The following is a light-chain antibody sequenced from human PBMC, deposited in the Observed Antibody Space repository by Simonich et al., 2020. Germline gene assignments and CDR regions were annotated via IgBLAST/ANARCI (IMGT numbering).Light chain of an antibody. Sequence: DIVMTQSPLSLPVTPGEPASISCRSSQSLLHSNGYNYLDWYLQKPGQSPKLLIFLGYKRASGVPDRFSGSGSGTDFTLKISRVEAEDVGVYYCMQALQTPWTFGQGTKVEIK. CDR2: LGY. CDR3: MQALQTPWT. J-gene: IGKJ1*01. CDR1: QSLLHSNGYNY. V-gene: IGKV2-28*01.